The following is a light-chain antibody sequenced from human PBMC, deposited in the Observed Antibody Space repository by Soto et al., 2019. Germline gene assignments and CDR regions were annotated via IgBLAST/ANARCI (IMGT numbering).Light chain of an antibody. CDR2: EVS. CDR1: TSDVGIYNY. Sequence: QSALTQPPSASGSPGQSVTISCTGSTSDVGIYNYVSWYQQHPGEAPKLILYEVSKRPSGVPDRFSGSKSGNTASLTVSGLQADDEADYYCSSYAGNNNVVFGTGTKLTVL. CDR3: SSYAGNNNVV. V-gene: IGLV2-8*01. J-gene: IGLJ1*01.